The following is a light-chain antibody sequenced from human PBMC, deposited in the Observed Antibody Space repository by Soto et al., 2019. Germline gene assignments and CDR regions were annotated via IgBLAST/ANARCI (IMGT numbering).Light chain of an antibody. CDR3: QQRSNWPT. V-gene: IGKV3-11*01. CDR1: QSVSSY. J-gene: IGKJ1*01. Sequence: EIVLTQSPATLSFSPGERATLSCRASQSVSSYLAWYQQKPGQAPRLLIYDASNSATGIPARFSGSGSGTDFTLTISSLKPEDFAVYHCQQRSNWPTFGQGTKVEIK. CDR2: DAS.